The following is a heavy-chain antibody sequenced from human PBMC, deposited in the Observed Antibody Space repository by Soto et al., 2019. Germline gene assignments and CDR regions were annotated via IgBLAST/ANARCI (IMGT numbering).Heavy chain of an antibody. CDR3: ARHTIFGPLIFDY. D-gene: IGHD3-3*01. Sequence: PSETLSLTCAVSSGSISSSNWWSWVRQPPGKGLEWIGEIYHSGSTNYNPSLKSRVTISVDKSKNQFSLKLSSVTAADTAVYYCARHTIFGPLIFDYWGQGTLVTVSS. V-gene: IGHV4-4*02. J-gene: IGHJ4*02. CDR1: SGSISSSNW. CDR2: IYHSGST.